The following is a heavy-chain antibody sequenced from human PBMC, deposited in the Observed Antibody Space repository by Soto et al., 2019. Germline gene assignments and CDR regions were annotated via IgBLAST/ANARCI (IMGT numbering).Heavy chain of an antibody. J-gene: IGHJ4*02. D-gene: IGHD6-13*01. V-gene: IGHV3-49*03. CDR2: IRSKAYGGTT. CDR1: GFTFGDYA. Sequence: PGGSLRLSCTASGFTFGDYAMSWFRQAPGKGLEWVGFIRSKAYGGTTEYAASVKGRFTISRDDSKSIAYLQMNSLKTEDTAVYYCTSEIAAADRYYFDYWGQGTLVTVSS. CDR3: TSEIAAADRYYFDY.